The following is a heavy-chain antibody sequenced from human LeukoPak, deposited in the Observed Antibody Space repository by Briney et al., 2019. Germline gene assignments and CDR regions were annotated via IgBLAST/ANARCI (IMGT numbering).Heavy chain of an antibody. CDR1: GYTFTGYD. D-gene: IGHD3-22*01. V-gene: IGHV1-8*01. Sequence: GASVKVSCKASGYTFTGYDINWVRQATGQGLEWMGWMNPNSGNTGYAQKFQGRVTMTRNTSISTAYMELSSLRSEDTAVYYCARASGYPQGWFDPWGQGTLVTVSS. CDR2: MNPNSGNT. J-gene: IGHJ5*02. CDR3: ARASGYPQGWFDP.